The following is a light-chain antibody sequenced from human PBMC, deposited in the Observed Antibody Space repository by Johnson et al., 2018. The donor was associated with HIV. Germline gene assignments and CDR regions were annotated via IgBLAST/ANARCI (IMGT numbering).Light chain of an antibody. J-gene: IGLJ1*01. CDR2: DNN. Sequence: QSVLTQPPSVSAAPGQKVTISCSGSSSNIGNNYVSWYQQIPGRAPKLLIYDNNKRPSGIPDRFSGSKSGTSATLGITGLQTGDEAAYYCGTWGTSLRVGFFGTGTEVTVL. CDR3: GTWGTSLRVGF. CDR1: SSNIGNNY. V-gene: IGLV1-51*01.